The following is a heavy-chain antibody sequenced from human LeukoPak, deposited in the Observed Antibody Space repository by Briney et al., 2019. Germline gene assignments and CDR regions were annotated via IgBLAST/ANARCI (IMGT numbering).Heavy chain of an antibody. V-gene: IGHV4-39*01. CDR1: GGSISSSSYY. J-gene: IGHJ6*03. Sequence: SETLSLTCTVSGGSISSSSYYWGGIRQPPGKGLEWIGSIYYSGSTYYNPSLKSGVTISVDTSKNQFSLKLSSVTAADTAVYYCAYLNYYDSSGYYQYYYYYYYMDVWGKGTTVTVSS. D-gene: IGHD3-22*01. CDR3: AYLNYYDSSGYYQYYYYYYYMDV. CDR2: IYYSGST.